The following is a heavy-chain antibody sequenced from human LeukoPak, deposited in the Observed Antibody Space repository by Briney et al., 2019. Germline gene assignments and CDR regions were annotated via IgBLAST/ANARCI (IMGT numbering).Heavy chain of an antibody. Sequence: GGSLRLSCAASGFTVSSNYMSWVRQAPGKGLEWVSVIYSGGSTYYADSVKGRFTISRDNSKNTLYLQMNSLRAEDTAVYYCARLAVDTAMASDYWGQGTLVTVSS. D-gene: IGHD5-18*01. CDR2: IYSGGST. CDR3: ARLAVDTAMASDY. V-gene: IGHV3-53*01. CDR1: GFTVSSNY. J-gene: IGHJ4*02.